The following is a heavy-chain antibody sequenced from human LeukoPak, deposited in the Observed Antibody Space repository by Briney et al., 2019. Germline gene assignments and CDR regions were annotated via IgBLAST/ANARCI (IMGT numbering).Heavy chain of an antibody. Sequence: SSETLSLTCTVSGGSISSGSYYWDWIRQPRGKGREWIGHIYYNGYTYYNPSLKSRVTISVDTSKNQFSLKLSSVTAADTAVYYCARHCSAGSCYSAVDCWGQGTLVTVSS. CDR3: ARHCSAGSCYSAVDC. J-gene: IGHJ4*02. CDR1: GGSISSGSYY. CDR2: IYYNGYT. D-gene: IGHD2-15*01. V-gene: IGHV4-39*01.